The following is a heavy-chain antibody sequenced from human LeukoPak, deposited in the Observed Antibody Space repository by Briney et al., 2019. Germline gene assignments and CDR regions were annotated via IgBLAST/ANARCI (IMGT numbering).Heavy chain of an antibody. Sequence: PGRSLRLSCSASGFTFSDYAMHWVRQAPGKGLEWVAIISYDGSQKHFGDSVRGRFTVSRDDSENTLYLQMNSLKTEDTAVYYCAKGGDGKIPFDNWGRGTLVTVSS. CDR3: AKGGDGKIPFDN. J-gene: IGHJ4*02. CDR2: ISYDGSQK. CDR1: GFTFSDYA. V-gene: IGHV3-30*04. D-gene: IGHD5-24*01.